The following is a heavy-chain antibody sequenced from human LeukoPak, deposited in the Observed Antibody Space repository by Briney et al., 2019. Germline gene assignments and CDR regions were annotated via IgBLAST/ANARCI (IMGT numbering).Heavy chain of an antibody. J-gene: IGHJ6*03. D-gene: IGHD4-17*01. V-gene: IGHV4-34*01. CDR1: GGSFSGYY. CDR3: ARLHPLRRGHYYYYMDV. CDR2: INHSGST. Sequence: SETLSLTCAVYGGSFSGYYWSWIRQPPGKGLEWIGEINHSGSTNYNPSLKSRVTISVDTSKNQFSLKLSSVTAADTAVYYCARLHPLRRGHYYYYMDVWGKGATVTVSS.